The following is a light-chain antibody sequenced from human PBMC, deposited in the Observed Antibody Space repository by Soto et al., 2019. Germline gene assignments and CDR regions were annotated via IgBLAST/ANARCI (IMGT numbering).Light chain of an antibody. J-gene: IGKJ5*01. CDR3: QQYNNWPPP. CDR1: QSVSSN. Sequence: EIVMTQSPATLSVSPGERATLSCRASQSVSSNLAWYQQKPGQAPRLLIYGAPTRATVIPVRFSGIRSATDFTLTISSLQSEDFALYYCQQYNNWPPPFGQGTRLEIK. V-gene: IGKV3-15*01. CDR2: GAP.